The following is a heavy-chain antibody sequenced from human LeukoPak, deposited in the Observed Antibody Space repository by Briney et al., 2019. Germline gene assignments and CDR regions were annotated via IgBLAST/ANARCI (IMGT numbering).Heavy chain of an antibody. Sequence: GESLKISCKGSGYSFTSYWIGWVRQMPGKGLEYMGIIHPGDSDTRYSPSYQGQVTISVDRSSSTAYLQWSLLKASDTAMYYCATHPGGLQSGFDNWGQGTQVSVSS. D-gene: IGHD5-24*01. V-gene: IGHV5-51*01. J-gene: IGHJ4*02. CDR1: GYSFTSYW. CDR2: IHPGDSDT. CDR3: ATHPGGLQSGFDN.